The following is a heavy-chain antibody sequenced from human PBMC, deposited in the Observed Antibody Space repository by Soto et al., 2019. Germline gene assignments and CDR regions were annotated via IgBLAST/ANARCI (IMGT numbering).Heavy chain of an antibody. CDR1: GDSISSADYY. D-gene: IGHD1-1*01. J-gene: IGHJ6*02. V-gene: IGHV4-30-4*01. Sequence: LSLTCTVSGDSISSADYYWSWIRQTPGKGLEWIGHILYSGTTYYNPSLKSRLTISVDTSKNHFSLRLTSVTAADTAVYYCARDLWVEPELYYYGMDVWGQGTTVTVSS. CDR3: ARDLWVEPELYYYGMDV. CDR2: ILYSGTT.